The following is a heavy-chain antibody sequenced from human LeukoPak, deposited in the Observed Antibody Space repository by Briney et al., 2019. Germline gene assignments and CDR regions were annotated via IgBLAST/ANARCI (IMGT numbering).Heavy chain of an antibody. Sequence: SETLSLTCTVSGGSISRYYWSWIRQPPGKGLEWIGYIYTSGSTNYNPSLKSRVTISVDTSKNQFSLKLSSVTAADTAVYYCARMVDTAMGWNYYYMDVWGKGTTVTVSS. CDR3: ARMVDTAMGWNYYYMDV. CDR2: IYTSGST. V-gene: IGHV4-4*09. CDR1: GGSISRYY. D-gene: IGHD5-18*01. J-gene: IGHJ6*03.